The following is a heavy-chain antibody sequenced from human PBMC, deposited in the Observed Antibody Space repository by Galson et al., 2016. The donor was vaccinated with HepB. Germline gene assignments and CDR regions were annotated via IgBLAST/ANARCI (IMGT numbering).Heavy chain of an antibody. CDR2: INGGGNLP. D-gene: IGHD1-1*01. CDR1: GFTFSSNA. CDR3: AKDRRWNSGANASGWFDS. Sequence: SLRLSCAASGFTFSSNAMSWARQAPGKELEWVSSINGGGNLPYYADSVKGRFTISRDNSRSTSFLQMNRLGSEDSAIYFCAKDRRWNSGANASGWFDSWGQGALVTVSS. J-gene: IGHJ5*01. V-gene: IGHV3-23*01.